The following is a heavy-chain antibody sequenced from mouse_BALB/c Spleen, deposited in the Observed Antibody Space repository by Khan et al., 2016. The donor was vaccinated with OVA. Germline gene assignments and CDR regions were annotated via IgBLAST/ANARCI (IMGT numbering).Heavy chain of an antibody. D-gene: IGHD1-1*01. J-gene: IGHJ2*01. CDR3: ARGNYYGYYFDY. CDR2: ISYSGVT. CDR1: GYSITSGYA. Sequence: EVELVESGPGLVKPSQSLSLTCTVTGYSITSGYAWNWIRQFPGNKLEWMGYISYSGVTSYTPSLKSRISITRDTSTNPFFLQLNSVTTEDTATDYCARGNYYGYYFDYWGQGTTVTVSS. V-gene: IGHV3-2*02.